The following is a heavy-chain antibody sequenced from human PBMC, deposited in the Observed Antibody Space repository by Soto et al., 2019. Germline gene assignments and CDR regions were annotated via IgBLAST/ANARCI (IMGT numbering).Heavy chain of an antibody. CDR2: SSAYNGDT. V-gene: IGHV1-18*01. CDR1: GYTFADSG. Sequence: QVQLVQSGGEVKKPGASVKVSCKASGYTFADSGISWVRQAPGQGLEWLGWSSAYNGDTEYAEKFQGRVTMTTDTCTSTAYMELRSLASADTSVYYCVRARAAAFVPFDFWGQGTLVTVSS. CDR3: VRARAAAFVPFDF. J-gene: IGHJ4*02. D-gene: IGHD2-2*01.